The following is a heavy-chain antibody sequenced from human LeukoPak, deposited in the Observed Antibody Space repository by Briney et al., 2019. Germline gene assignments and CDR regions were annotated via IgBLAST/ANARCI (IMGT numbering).Heavy chain of an antibody. CDR1: GYTFTSYG. CDR3: ARDLFSWELLVEANWFDP. CDR2: ISAYNGNT. V-gene: IGHV1-18*01. Sequence: ASVKVSCKASGYTFTSYGISWVRQAPGQGLEWMGWISAYNGNTNYAQKLQGRVTMTTDTSTSTAYMELRSLRSDDTAVYYCARDLFSWELLVEANWFDPWGRGTLVTVSS. D-gene: IGHD1-26*01. J-gene: IGHJ5*02.